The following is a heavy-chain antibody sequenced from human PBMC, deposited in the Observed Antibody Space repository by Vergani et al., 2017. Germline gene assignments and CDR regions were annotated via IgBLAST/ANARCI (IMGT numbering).Heavy chain of an antibody. V-gene: IGHV3-21*01. Sequence: EVQLVESGGGLIQPGGSLRLSCAASGFTVSSNYMSWVRQAPGKGLEWVSSISSSSSYIYYADSVKGRFTISRDNAKNSLYLQMNSLRAEDTAVYYCARARGASPRITIFGEVSDKGGAFDIWGQGTMVTVSS. CDR3: ARARGASPRITIFGEVSDKGGAFDI. J-gene: IGHJ3*02. D-gene: IGHD3-3*01. CDR2: ISSSSSYI. CDR1: GFTVSSNY.